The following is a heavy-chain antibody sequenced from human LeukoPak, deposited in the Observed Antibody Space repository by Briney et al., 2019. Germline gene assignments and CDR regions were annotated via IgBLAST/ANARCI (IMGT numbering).Heavy chain of an antibody. V-gene: IGHV3-7*01. CDR2: IKQDGSER. J-gene: IGHJ4*02. D-gene: IGHD6-19*01. CDR1: GFTFTTFW. Sequence: GGPLRLSCAASGFTFTTFWMSWVRQAPGKGLEWVANIKQDGSERYYVDSVKGRFTISRDNAKNSLYLQMNSLRAEDTGVYYCAGSGWQVYLDYWGQGALVTVSS. CDR3: AGSGWQVYLDY.